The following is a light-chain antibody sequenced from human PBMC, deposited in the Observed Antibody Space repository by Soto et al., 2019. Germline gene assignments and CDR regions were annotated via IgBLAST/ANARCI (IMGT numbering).Light chain of an antibody. CDR3: SSYTISSTYV. CDR1: SNDVAGYYY. J-gene: IGLJ1*01. Sequence: QSVMTQPASVSGSPGQSITISCPGSSNDVAGYYYVSWYQQHPGKASKLLIYDVSDRPSGVSDRFSGSKSGNTASLTISGLQAEDAAEYFCSSYTISSTYVFGTGTKVTVL. CDR2: DVS. V-gene: IGLV2-14*01.